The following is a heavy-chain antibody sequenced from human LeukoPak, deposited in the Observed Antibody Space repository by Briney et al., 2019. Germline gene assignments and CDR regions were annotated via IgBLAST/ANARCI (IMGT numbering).Heavy chain of an antibody. CDR1: GYRFTSCW. Sequence: GESLKISCKGSGYRFTSCWITWVRQMPGKGLEWMGRIDPSDSYANYSPTFQGHVTISADKSISTAYLHWSSLKASDTAMYYCARPGTGYWGQGTLVTVSS. J-gene: IGHJ4*02. CDR2: IDPSDSYA. CDR3: ARPGTGY. V-gene: IGHV5-10-1*01. D-gene: IGHD6-13*01.